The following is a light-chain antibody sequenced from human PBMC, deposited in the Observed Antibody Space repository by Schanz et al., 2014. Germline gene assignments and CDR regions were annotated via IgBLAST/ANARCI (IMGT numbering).Light chain of an antibody. CDR1: TSDVGGYNY. CDR3: RSYAGSNNFYV. CDR2: DVN. V-gene: IGLV2-14*01. Sequence: QSALTQPASVSGSPGQSITISCTGTTSDVGGYNYVSWYQQYPGKAPKLMIYDVNYRPSGVSNRFSGSKSGNTASLTISGLQAEDEADYYCRSYAGSNNFYVFGTGTKLTVL. J-gene: IGLJ1*01.